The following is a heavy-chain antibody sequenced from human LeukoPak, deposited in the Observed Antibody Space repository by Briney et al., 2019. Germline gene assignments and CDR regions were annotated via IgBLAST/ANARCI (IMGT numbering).Heavy chain of an antibody. CDR1: FYSFTSYW. CDR3: ASCSTSCYTDAFDI. CDR2: IYPGDSDT. J-gene: IGHJ3*02. Sequence: GESLKICCEGSFYSFTSYWIGWGRQMGGKGVELSWFIYPGDSDTRYSPSFQGQVTISADNSISTAYLQWSSLKASDTAMYYCASCSTSCYTDAFDIWGQGTMVTVSS. D-gene: IGHD2-2*01. V-gene: IGHV5-51*01.